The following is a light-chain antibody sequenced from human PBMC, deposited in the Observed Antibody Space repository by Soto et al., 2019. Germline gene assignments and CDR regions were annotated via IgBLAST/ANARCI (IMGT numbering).Light chain of an antibody. CDR2: EVS. J-gene: IGLJ2*01. CDR3: SSYTSSSTLV. CDR1: SSDVGGYIY. Sequence: QSALTQPAYVSGSPGQSITISCTGTSSDVGGYIYVSWYQQHPGKPPKLMIYEVSNRPSGVSSRFSGSKSGNTASLTISGLQAEDEADYYCSSYTSSSTLVFGGGTKVTVL. V-gene: IGLV2-14*01.